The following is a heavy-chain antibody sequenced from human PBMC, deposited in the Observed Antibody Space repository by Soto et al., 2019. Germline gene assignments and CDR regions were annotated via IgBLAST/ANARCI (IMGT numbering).Heavy chain of an antibody. CDR2: IKQDGSEK. V-gene: IGHV3-7*01. CDR3: ARGSSRPRVVSYGMDG. Sequence: GGSLRLSCAASGFTCRSYWMSWGRQAPGKGLEWVANIKQDGSEKYYVDSVKGRFTISRDNAKNSLYLQMNSLRAEDTAVYYCARGSSRPRVVSYGMDGWGQGTTVTVSS. CDR1: GFTCRSYW. J-gene: IGHJ6*02. D-gene: IGHD6-13*01.